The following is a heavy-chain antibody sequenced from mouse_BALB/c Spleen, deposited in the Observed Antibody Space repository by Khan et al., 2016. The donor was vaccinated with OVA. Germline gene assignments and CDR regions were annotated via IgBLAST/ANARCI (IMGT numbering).Heavy chain of an antibody. V-gene: IGHV1-20*02. CDR1: GYSFTGYF. J-gene: IGHJ2*01. Sequence: VQLQQSGPELVRPGASVKLSCKASGYSFTGYFMNWVMQSHGKSLEWIGRINPHIGETFYNQRFKDKATLTVDESSSTAHMELRSLASEDSAVYYCTRIYRSDFDYWGQGTTLTVSS. D-gene: IGHD1-1*01. CDR3: TRIYRSDFDY. CDR2: INPHIGET.